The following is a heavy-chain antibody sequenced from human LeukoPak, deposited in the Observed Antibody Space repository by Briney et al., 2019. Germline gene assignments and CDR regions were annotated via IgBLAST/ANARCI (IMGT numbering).Heavy chain of an antibody. J-gene: IGHJ6*02. V-gene: IGHV1-69*01. CDR3: TTRACHAGGCSSSFYYYYGLHF. CDR1: GNSIINYA. Sequence: SVKVSCKASGNSIINYAVSWVRQAPGQGFEWMGGIIPIFGTADYAQKFQGRVTITADQSTSTTYMALSSLKSEDTATYYCTTRACHAGGCSSSFYYYYGLHFWGQGTTVSVSS. D-gene: IGHD3-16*01. CDR2: IIPIFGTA.